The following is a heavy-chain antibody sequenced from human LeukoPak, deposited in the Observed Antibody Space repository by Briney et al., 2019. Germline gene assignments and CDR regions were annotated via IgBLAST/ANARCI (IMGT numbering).Heavy chain of an antibody. Sequence: ASVKVSCKASGYTFTGYYMHWVQQAPGQGLEWMGWINPNSGGTNYAQKFQGRVTMTRDTSISTAYMELSRLRSDVTAVYYCARDPYYDILTGYFHYYYGMDVWGQGTTVTVSS. V-gene: IGHV1-2*02. CDR1: GYTFTGYY. CDR3: ARDPYYDILTGYFHYYYGMDV. D-gene: IGHD3-9*01. CDR2: INPNSGGT. J-gene: IGHJ6*02.